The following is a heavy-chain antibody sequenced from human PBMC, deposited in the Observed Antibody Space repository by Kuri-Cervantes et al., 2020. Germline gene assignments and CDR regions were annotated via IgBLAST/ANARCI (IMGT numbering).Heavy chain of an antibody. CDR1: GDSISTDTYH. CDR2: IRSKPYGGTT. J-gene: IGHJ4*02. V-gene: IGHV3-49*04. CDR3: TSLYGSGSEKAGLYFDY. D-gene: IGHD3-10*01. Sequence: GGSLRLSCTVSGDSISTDTYHWSWVRQAPGKGLEWVGFIRSKPYGGTTEYAASVKGRFTISRDDSKSIAYLQMNSLKTEDTAVYYCTSLYGSGSEKAGLYFDYWGQGTLVTVSS.